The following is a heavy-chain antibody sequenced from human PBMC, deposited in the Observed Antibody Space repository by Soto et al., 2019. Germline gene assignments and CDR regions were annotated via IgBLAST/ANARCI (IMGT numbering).Heavy chain of an antibody. V-gene: IGHV5-10-1*01. J-gene: IGHJ5*02. D-gene: IGHD3-22*01. CDR2: IDPSDSYT. Sequence: LGESLKISCKGSGYSFTSYWISWVRQMPGKGLEWMGRIDPSDSYTNYSPSFQGHVTMSADKSINTAYLQWSSLKASDSAMYYCARHKAFYYDSSGAWGQGSLVTVSS. CDR3: ARHKAFYYDSSGA. CDR1: GYSFTSYW.